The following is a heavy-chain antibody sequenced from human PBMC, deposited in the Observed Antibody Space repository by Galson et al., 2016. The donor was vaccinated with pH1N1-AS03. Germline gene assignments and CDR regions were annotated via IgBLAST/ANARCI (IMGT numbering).Heavy chain of an antibody. D-gene: IGHD4-23*01. CDR1: GGSVSSNTW. V-gene: IGHV4-4*02. J-gene: IGHJ3*01. CDR2: IHHRGTI. Sequence: SETLSLTCDVSGGSVSSNTWWSWVRQPPGKGLEWIGEIHHRGTINYNPSLKSRVIISIDKSKNHFSLNLSPVTAADTAVYYCARKDLLNRWVLLRGPFDVWGQGTMVTVSS. CDR3: ARKDLLNRWVLLRGPFDV.